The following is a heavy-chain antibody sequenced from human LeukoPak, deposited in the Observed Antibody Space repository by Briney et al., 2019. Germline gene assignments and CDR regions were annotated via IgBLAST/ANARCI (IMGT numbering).Heavy chain of an antibody. V-gene: IGHV3-7*01. CDR2: IKQDGSEK. CDR3: ARVRGSGSYYFDY. J-gene: IGHJ4*02. D-gene: IGHD3-10*01. CDR1: GFTFSSYW. Sequence: GGSLRLSCAASGFTFSSYWMSWVRQAPGKGLEWVANIKQDGSEKYYVVSVKGRFTISRDNAKNSLYLQMNSLRAEDTAVYYCARVRGSGSYYFDYWGQGTLVTVSS.